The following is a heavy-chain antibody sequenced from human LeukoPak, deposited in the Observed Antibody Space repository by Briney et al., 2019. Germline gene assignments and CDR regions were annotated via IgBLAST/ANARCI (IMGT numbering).Heavy chain of an antibody. CDR1: GFTVSSNY. Sequence: GGSLRLSCAASGFTVSSNYMSWVRQAPGKGLEWVSVIYSGGSTYYADSVRGRFTISRDNSNNTRYLQMNSLRSEDTAVYYCARNRPYDYWGQGTLVTVSS. J-gene: IGHJ4*02. V-gene: IGHV3-53*01. CDR2: IYSGGST. D-gene: IGHD2/OR15-2a*01. CDR3: ARNRPYDY.